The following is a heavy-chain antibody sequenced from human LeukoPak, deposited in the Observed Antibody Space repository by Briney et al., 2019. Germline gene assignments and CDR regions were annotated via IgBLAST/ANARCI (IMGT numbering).Heavy chain of an antibody. V-gene: IGHV4-39*07. CDR3: AKGGSGSYLSD. CDR2: IYYSGST. J-gene: IGHJ4*02. D-gene: IGHD3-10*01. CDR1: GGSINSGSYF. Sequence: PSETLSLTCTVSGGSINSGSYFWGWIRQPPGKGLEWIGSIYYSGSTHYNPSLKSRVTISLDTSKNQFSLKLSSVTAADTAVYYCAKGGSGSYLSDWGQGTLVTVSS.